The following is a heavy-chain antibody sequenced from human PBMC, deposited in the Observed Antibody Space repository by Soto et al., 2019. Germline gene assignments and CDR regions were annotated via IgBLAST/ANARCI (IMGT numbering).Heavy chain of an antibody. D-gene: IGHD6-13*01. V-gene: IGHV1-69*13. Sequence: SVKVSCKASGGTFSSYAISWVRQAPGQGLEWMGGIIPIFGTANYAQKFQGRVTITADESTSTAYMELSSLRSEDTAVYYCAREKRIAAPSYYYYGLDVWGQGTTVTVSS. CDR1: GGTFSSYA. J-gene: IGHJ6*02. CDR3: AREKRIAAPSYYYYGLDV. CDR2: IIPIFGTA.